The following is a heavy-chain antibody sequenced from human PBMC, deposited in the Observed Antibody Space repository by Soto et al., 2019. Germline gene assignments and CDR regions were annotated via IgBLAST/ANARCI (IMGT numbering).Heavy chain of an antibody. J-gene: IGHJ4*02. D-gene: IGHD2-8*01. V-gene: IGHV3-23*01. CDR3: AKTWALYYLGS. CDR1: EFTFSAYA. Sequence: EVPLLESGGGLVQPGGSLRLSCAASEFTFSAYAMNWVRQAPGKGLEWVSTISGSGGTTSYADSVKGRFTISRDNSKNMLFLQMNSLRADDTAVYYCAKTWALYYLGSWGQGTLVTVSS. CDR2: ISGSGGTT.